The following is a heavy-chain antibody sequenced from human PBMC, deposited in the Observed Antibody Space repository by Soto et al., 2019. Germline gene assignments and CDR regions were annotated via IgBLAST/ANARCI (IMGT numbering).Heavy chain of an antibody. V-gene: IGHV1-3*01. CDR3: TIDSSENSTYFTRRAFDI. Sequence: QVPLVQSGAEVKKPGASVKVSCKASGYTFTNYAIHWVRQAPGQSLEWMGWINAGNGNTKYLQRLQGRVTITRDTSASIASMAPSRLTPEDTPVYYCTIDSSENSTYFTRRAFDIWGQGTRVTVSS. D-gene: IGHD6-6*01. CDR2: INAGNGNT. J-gene: IGHJ3*02. CDR1: GYTFTNYA.